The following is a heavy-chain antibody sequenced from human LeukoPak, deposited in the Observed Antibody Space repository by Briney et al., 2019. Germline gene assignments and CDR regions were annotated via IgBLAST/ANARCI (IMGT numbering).Heavy chain of an antibody. V-gene: IGHV1-69*13. J-gene: IGHJ4*02. CDR2: IIPIFGTA. CDR1: GGTFSSYA. CDR3: ARAGDLIVVVPAAIPDYFDY. Sequence: GASVKVSCKASGGTFSSYAISWVRQAPGQGLEWMGGIIPIFGTANYAQKFQGRVTITADESTSTAYMGLSSLRSEDTAVYYCARAGDLIVVVPAAIPDYFDYWGQGTLVTVSS. D-gene: IGHD2-2*02.